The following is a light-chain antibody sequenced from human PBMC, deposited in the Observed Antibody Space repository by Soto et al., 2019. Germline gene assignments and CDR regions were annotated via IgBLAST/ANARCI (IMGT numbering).Light chain of an antibody. CDR3: CSYAGSSTPRV. CDR2: EGS. CDR1: SSDVGSYNL. V-gene: IGLV2-23*01. Sequence: QSPLTQPATVSGSPGQSSTISCTGTSSDVGSYNLVSWYQQHPGKAPKLMIYEGSKRPSGVSNRFSGSKSGNTASLTISGLQAEDEADYYCCSYAGSSTPRVFGTGTKVTVL. J-gene: IGLJ1*01.